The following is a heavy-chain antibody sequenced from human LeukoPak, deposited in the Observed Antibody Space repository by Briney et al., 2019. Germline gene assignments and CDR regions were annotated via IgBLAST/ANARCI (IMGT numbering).Heavy chain of an antibody. CDR2: IYHTGSV. J-gene: IGHJ4*02. CDR1: GGSINSDYW. Sequence: SETLSLTCAVSGGSINSDYWWTWVRQSPGKGLEWIGEIYHTGSVNYNLSLESRVTISRDRSKNQFSLMLRSVTAADTAVYYCARHDDFLSAYNYWCQGILVTVSS. CDR3: ARHDDFLSAYNY. V-gene: IGHV4-4*02. D-gene: IGHD3-3*01.